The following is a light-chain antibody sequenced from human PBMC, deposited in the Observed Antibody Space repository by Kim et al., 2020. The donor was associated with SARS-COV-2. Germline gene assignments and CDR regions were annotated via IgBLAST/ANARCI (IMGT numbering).Light chain of an antibody. CDR1: NSDIGGYNY. V-gene: IGLV2-14*03. J-gene: IGLJ3*02. CDR2: DVT. Sequence: GQWITISCTGSNSDIGGYNYVSWYQQHPGKAPKLIIYDVTKRPSGVSDRFSGSKSGNTASLIISGLQADDEADYYCSSYTSSKTWVFGGGTQLTVL. CDR3: SSYTSSKTWV.